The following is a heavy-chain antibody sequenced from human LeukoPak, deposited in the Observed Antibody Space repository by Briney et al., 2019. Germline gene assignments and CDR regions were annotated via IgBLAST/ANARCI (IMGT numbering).Heavy chain of an antibody. D-gene: IGHD3-3*01. CDR3: ASGRFEHWFDP. CDR1: GYTFTSYY. J-gene: IGHJ5*02. Sequence: ASVKVSCKASGYTFTSYYMHWVRQAPGQGLEWMGIINPSGGSTSYAQKFQGRVTITADESTSTAYMELSSLRSEDTAVYCCASGRFEHWFDPWGQGTLVTVSS. V-gene: IGHV1-46*01. CDR2: INPSGGST.